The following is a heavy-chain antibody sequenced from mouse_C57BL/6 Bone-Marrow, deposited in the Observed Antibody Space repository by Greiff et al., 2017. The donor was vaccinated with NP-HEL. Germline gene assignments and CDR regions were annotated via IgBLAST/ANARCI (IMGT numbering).Heavy chain of an antibody. J-gene: IGHJ3*01. CDR1: GYTFTDYE. CDR2: IDPETGGT. D-gene: IGHD2-5*01. CDR3: TRNYSNYQFAY. Sequence: QVQLQQSGAELVRPGASVTLSCKASGYTFTDYEMHWVKQTPVPGLEWIGAIDPETGGTAYNQKFKGKAILTADKSSSTAYMELRSLTSEDSAVYYCTRNYSNYQFAYWGQGTLVTVSA. V-gene: IGHV1-15*01.